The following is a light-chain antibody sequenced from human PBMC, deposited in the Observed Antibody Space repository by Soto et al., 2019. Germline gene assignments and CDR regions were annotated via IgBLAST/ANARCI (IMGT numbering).Light chain of an antibody. V-gene: IGKV1-39*01. J-gene: IGKJ5*01. Sequence: DIQMTQSPSSLSASVGDRVTITCRASQSISSYLNWYQQKPGKAPKLLIYAASSLQSGVPSRFSGSGSGTDFTLTISSLQPEDFATYYCQQSYSTRLTFGQGTRLE. CDR2: AAS. CDR3: QQSYSTRLT. CDR1: QSISSY.